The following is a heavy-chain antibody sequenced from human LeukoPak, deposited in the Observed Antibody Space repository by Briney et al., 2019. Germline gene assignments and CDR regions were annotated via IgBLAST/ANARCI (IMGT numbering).Heavy chain of an antibody. V-gene: IGHV4-39*07. Sequence: SETLSLTCTVSGGSISSSSYYWGWIRQPPGKGLEWIGSIYYSGSTYYNPSLKSRVTISVDTSKNQFSLNLSSVTAADTAVYYCAREGIVVVGTDWFDPWGQGTLVTVSS. CDR2: IYYSGST. J-gene: IGHJ5*02. CDR3: AREGIVVVGTDWFDP. D-gene: IGHD6-13*01. CDR1: GGSISSSSYY.